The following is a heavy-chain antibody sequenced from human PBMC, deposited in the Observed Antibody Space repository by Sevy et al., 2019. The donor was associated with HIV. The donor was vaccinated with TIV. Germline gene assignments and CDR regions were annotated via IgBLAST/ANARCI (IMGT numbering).Heavy chain of an antibody. CDR1: GGTFSSYA. J-gene: IGHJ5*02. CDR3: ARDLIVVAAGPSWGFDP. D-gene: IGHD2-15*01. Sequence: ASVKVSCKASGGTFSSYAISWVRQAPGQGLEWMGGIIPIFGTANYAQKFQGRVTITADESTSTAYMELSSLRSEDTAVYYCARDLIVVAAGPSWGFDPRGQGTLVTVSS. V-gene: IGHV1-69*13. CDR2: IIPIFGTA.